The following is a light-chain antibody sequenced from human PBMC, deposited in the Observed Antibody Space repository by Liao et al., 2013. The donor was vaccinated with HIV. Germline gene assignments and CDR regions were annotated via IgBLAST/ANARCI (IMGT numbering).Light chain of an antibody. V-gene: IGLV3-1*01. CDR1: TLDDKY. Sequence: SYELTQPPSVSVSPGQTATITCSGDTLDDKYAFWYQQRPGQSPVLVMYEDSQRPSGIPERFSGSNSGNTATLTISGTQPVDEAEYFCQAWDSSAEMVFGGGTKLTVL. J-gene: IGLJ2*01. CDR3: QAWDSSAEMV. CDR2: EDS.